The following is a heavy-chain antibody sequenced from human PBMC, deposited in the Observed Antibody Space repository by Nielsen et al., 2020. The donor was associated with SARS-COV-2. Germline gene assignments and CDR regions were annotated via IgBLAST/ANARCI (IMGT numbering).Heavy chain of an antibody. V-gene: IGHV1-69*06. CDR2: IIPIFGTA. Sequence: SVKVSCKASGGTFSSYAISWVRQAPGQGLEWMGGIIPIFGTANYAQKFQGRVTITADKSTSTAYMELSSLRSEDTAVYYCARESGSSSWDVGAFDIWGQGTMVTVSS. CDR3: ARESGSSSWDVGAFDI. J-gene: IGHJ3*02. CDR1: GGTFSSYA. D-gene: IGHD6-13*01.